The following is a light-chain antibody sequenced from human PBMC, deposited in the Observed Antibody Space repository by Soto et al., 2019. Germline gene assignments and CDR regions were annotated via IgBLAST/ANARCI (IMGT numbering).Light chain of an antibody. CDR3: QHTFNSPPWT. J-gene: IGKJ1*01. CDR2: GAS. CDR1: QSISSY. V-gene: IGKV1-39*01. Sequence: DIQMTQSPSSLSASVGDIVTITCRSSQSISSYLNWYQQKPGKAPRVLISGASNLQSGVPSRFSGSGSGTDFTLTISSLQSEDFASYFCQHTFNSPPWTFGQGTRWIS.